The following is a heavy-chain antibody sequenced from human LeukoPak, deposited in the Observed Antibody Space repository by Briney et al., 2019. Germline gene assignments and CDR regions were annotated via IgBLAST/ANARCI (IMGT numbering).Heavy chain of an antibody. J-gene: IGHJ4*02. CDR1: GGSISSGSYY. CDR2: IYTSGST. CDR3: ARDRGYCDSSGYYAYYFDY. Sequence: PSETLSLTCTVSGGSISSGSYYWSWIRQPAGKGLEWIGRIYTSGSTNYNPSLKSRVTISVDTSKNQFSLKLSSVTAADTAVYYCARDRGYCDSSGYYAYYFDYWGQGTLVTVSS. D-gene: IGHD3-22*01. V-gene: IGHV4-61*02.